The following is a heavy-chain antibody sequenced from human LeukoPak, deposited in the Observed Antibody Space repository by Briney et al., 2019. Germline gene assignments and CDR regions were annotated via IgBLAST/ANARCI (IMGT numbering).Heavy chain of an antibody. CDR1: GGSISSGDYY. V-gene: IGHV4-30-4*08. J-gene: IGHJ4*02. CDR2: IYYSGST. Sequence: SETLSLTCTVSGGSISSGDYYWSWIRQPPGKGLEWIGYIYYSGSTYYNPSLKSRVTISVDTSKNQFSLKLSSVTAADTAVYYCARGPYYDFWSGYYANFLDYWGQGTLVTVSS. CDR3: ARGPYYDFWSGYYANFLDY. D-gene: IGHD3-3*01.